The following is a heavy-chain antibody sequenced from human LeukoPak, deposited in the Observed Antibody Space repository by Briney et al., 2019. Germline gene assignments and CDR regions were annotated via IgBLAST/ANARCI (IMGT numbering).Heavy chain of an antibody. CDR2: IYYSGST. CDR1: GGSISSYY. D-gene: IGHD1-26*01. J-gene: IGHJ6*04. V-gene: IGHV4-59*01. Sequence: SETLSLTCTVSGGSISSYYWSWIRQPPGKGLEWIGYIYYSGSTNYNPSLKSRVTISVDTSKNQFSLKLSSVTAADTAVYYCARAPYSGTRPGYYYGMDVWGKGTTVTVSS. CDR3: ARAPYSGTRPGYYYGMDV.